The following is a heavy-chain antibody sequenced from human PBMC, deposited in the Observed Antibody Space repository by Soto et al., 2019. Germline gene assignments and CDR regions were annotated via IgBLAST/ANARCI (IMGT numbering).Heavy chain of an antibody. V-gene: IGHV4-34*01. J-gene: IGHJ3*02. D-gene: IGHD2-2*01. CDR2: INHSGST. CDR3: VRGVGSASPNSKNAFDI. Sequence: QVQLQQWGAGLLKPSETLSLTCAVYGGSFSGYYWSWIRQPPGKGLEWLGEINHSGSTNYTPSHKSQVTVSVDTSKNQFSLKLSSGTAADTAVYYCVRGVGSASPNSKNAFDIWGQGTLVTVSS. CDR1: GGSFSGYY.